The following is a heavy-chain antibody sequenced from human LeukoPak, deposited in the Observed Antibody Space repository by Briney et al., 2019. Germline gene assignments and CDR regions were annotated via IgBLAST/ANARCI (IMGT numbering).Heavy chain of an antibody. D-gene: IGHD6-6*01. CDR1: GYTFTGYY. J-gene: IGHJ4*02. CDR3: ARDAVRKQLVPISIGY. CDR2: INTNTGNP. V-gene: IGHV7-4-1*02. Sequence: ASVKVSCKASGYTFTGYYMHWVRQAPGQGLEWMGWINTNTGNPTYAQGFTGRFVFSLDTSVSTAYLQISSLKAEDTAVYYCARDAVRKQLVPISIGYWGQGTLVTVSS.